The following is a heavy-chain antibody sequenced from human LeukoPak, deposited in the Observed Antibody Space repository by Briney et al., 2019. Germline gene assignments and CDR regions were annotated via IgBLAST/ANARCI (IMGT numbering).Heavy chain of an antibody. V-gene: IGHV4-59*01. J-gene: IGHJ5*02. D-gene: IGHD2-21*02. CDR1: GGSISTYY. Sequence: SETLSLTCTVSGGSISTYYWTWIRQPPGKGLEWIGYIYYSGSTNYNPSLKSRVTISVDTSKNQFSLKLSSVTAADTAVYYCARVNCGGDCYSEGWFDPWGQGTQVTVSS. CDR2: IYYSGST. CDR3: ARVNCGGDCYSEGWFDP.